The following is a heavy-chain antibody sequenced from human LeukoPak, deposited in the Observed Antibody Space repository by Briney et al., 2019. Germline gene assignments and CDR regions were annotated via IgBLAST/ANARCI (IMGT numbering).Heavy chain of an antibody. D-gene: IGHD1-1*01. CDR3: ARADAATGTLVDY. CDR2: IWYDGSNK. CDR1: GFTFSSYS. J-gene: IGHJ4*02. V-gene: IGHV3-33*08. Sequence: GGSLRLSCAASGFTFSSYSMNWVRQAPGKGLEWVAVIWYDGSNKYYADSVKGRFTISRDNSKNTLYLQMNSLRAEDTAVYYCARADAATGTLVDYWGQGTLVTVSS.